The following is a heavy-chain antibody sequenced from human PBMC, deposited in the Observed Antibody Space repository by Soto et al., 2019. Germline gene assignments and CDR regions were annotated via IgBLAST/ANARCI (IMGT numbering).Heavy chain of an antibody. J-gene: IGHJ4*01. V-gene: IGHV3-23*01. CDR2: ISGSGGST. Sequence: RRLSCAASGFTFSSYAMSWVRQAPGKGLEWVSAISGSGGSTYYADSVKGRFTISRDNSKNTLYLQMNSLRAEDTAVYYCAKTQVPSTTATAWGFDYWSQEPWSRLL. D-gene: IGHD4-17*01. CDR3: AKTQVPSTTATAWGFDY. CDR1: GFTFSSYA.